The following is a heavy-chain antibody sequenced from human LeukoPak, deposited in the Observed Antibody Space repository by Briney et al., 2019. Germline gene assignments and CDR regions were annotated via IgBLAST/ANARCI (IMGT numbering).Heavy chain of an antibody. Sequence: SETLSLTCAVYGGSFSGYYWSWIRQPPGKGLEWIGEINHSGSTNYNPSLKSRVTISVDTSKNQFSLRLSSVTAADTAVYYCARAWSVYNWFDPWGQGTLVTVSS. CDR1: GGSFSGYY. CDR2: INHSGST. V-gene: IGHV4-34*01. D-gene: IGHD2-8*02. CDR3: ARAWSVYNWFDP. J-gene: IGHJ5*02.